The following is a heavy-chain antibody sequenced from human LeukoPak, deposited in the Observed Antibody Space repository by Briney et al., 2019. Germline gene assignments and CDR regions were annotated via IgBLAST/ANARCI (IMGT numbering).Heavy chain of an antibody. CDR1: GGTFSSYA. J-gene: IGHJ4*02. CDR2: IIPIFGTA. V-gene: IGHV1-69*05. CDR3: AGVRVLRYFDWLAPFDY. D-gene: IGHD3-9*01. Sequence: ASVKVSCKASGGTFSSYAISWVRQAPGQGLEWMGGIIPIFGTANYAQKFQGRVTITTDESTSTAYMELSSLRSEDTAVYYCAGVRVLRYFDWLAPFDYWGQGTLVTVSS.